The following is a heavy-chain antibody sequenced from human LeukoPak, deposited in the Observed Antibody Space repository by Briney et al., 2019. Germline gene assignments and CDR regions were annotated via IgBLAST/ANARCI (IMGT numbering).Heavy chain of an antibody. D-gene: IGHD5-24*01. J-gene: IGHJ3*02. CDR1: GASISSDTYF. Sequence: SETLSLTCTVSGASISSDTYFWSWIRQPAGKGLEWIGRISSTGRTDYNPSLTSRVTISIDTSKNQLSMQLNSVTAADTAVYYCARHGYNPVGFDIWGQGTVVTVSS. V-gene: IGHV4-61*02. CDR3: ARHGYNPVGFDI. CDR2: ISSTGRT.